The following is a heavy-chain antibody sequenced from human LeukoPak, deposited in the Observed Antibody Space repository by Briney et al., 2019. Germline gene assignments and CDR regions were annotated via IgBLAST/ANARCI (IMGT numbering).Heavy chain of an antibody. J-gene: IGHJ4*02. CDR1: GGSIGSSSYY. Sequence: SETLSLTCTVSGGSIGSSSYYWSWIRQPPGKGLEWIGYIYYSGSTNYNPSLKSRVTMSVDTSKNQFSLKLSSVTAADTAVYYCARYDFNKFFDYWGQGTLVTVSS. CDR2: IYYSGST. V-gene: IGHV4-61*01. D-gene: IGHD3-3*01. CDR3: ARYDFNKFFDY.